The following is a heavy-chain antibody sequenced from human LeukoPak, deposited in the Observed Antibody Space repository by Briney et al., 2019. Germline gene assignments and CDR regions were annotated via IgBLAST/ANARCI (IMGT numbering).Heavy chain of an antibody. D-gene: IGHD6-13*01. J-gene: IGHJ4*02. CDR2: IYTSGST. V-gene: IGHV4-61*02. CDR1: GGSISSGSYY. Sequence: SQTLSLTCTVSGGSISSGSYYWSWIRQPAGKGLEWIGRIYTSGSTNYNPSLKSRVTISVDTSKNQFSLKLSSVTAADTAVYYCARAVLSSSLDYWGQGTLVTVSS. CDR3: ARAVLSSSLDY.